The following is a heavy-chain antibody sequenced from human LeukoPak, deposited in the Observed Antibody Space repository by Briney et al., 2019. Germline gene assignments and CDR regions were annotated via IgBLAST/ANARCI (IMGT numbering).Heavy chain of an antibody. CDR2: MYYSGST. D-gene: IGHD3/OR15-3a*01. V-gene: IGHV4-39*01. CDR1: GGSISSSSYY. CDR3: ASKSTAWTIDY. Sequence: SETLSLTCTVSGGSISSSSYYWGWIRQTPGKGLEWIGTMYYSGSTNYNPSLKSRVTLSIDTPKNQFSLRLSSVTAADTAVYYCASKSTAWTIDYWGHGTLVTVSS. J-gene: IGHJ4*01.